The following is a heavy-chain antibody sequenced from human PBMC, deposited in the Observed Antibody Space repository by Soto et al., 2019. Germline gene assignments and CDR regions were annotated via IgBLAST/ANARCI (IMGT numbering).Heavy chain of an antibody. Sequence: GGSLRLSCAASGFTFSNYWMSWLRQAPGKGLEWVANIKQDESEKYYVDSVMGRFTISRDNAKNSLYLQMNSLRGEDTAFYYCARHPSARWDSWGQGILVTVSS. CDR2: IKQDESEK. CDR1: GFTFSNYW. V-gene: IGHV3-7*01. J-gene: IGHJ4*02. CDR3: ARHPSARWDS. D-gene: IGHD1-26*01.